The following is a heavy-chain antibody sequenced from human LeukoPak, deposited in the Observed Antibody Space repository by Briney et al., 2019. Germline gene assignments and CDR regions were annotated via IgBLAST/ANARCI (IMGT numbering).Heavy chain of an antibody. CDR2: IYYSGST. Sequence: SETLSLTCTVSGGSISSSSYYWGWIRRPPGKGLEWIGSIYYSGSTYYNPSLKSRFTISVDTSKNQFSLKLSSVTAADTAVYYCARHEYGLLDYWGQGTLVTVSS. D-gene: IGHD4/OR15-4a*01. J-gene: IGHJ4*02. CDR3: ARHEYGLLDY. CDR1: GGSISSSSYY. V-gene: IGHV4-39*01.